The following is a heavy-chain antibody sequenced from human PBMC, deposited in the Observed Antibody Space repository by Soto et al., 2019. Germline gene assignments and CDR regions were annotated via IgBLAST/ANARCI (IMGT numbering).Heavy chain of an antibody. CDR2: IYPGDSDT. J-gene: IGHJ3*02. D-gene: IGHD6-19*01. V-gene: IGHV5-51*01. CDR1: GYSFTSYW. CDR3: ARKGRLGIAEAGLKNDAFDI. Sequence: GESLKISCKGSGYSFTSYWIGWVRQMPGKGLEWMGIIYPGDSDTRYSPSFQGQVTISADKSISTAYLQWSSLKASDTAMYYCARKGRLGIAEAGLKNDAFDIWGQGTMVTVSS.